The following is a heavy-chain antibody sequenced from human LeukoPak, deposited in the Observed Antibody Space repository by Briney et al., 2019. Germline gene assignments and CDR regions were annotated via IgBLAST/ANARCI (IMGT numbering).Heavy chain of an antibody. CDR2: ISSSSSYI. CDR3: ARDRDGSGWHDY. D-gene: IGHD6-19*01. Sequence: GGSLRLSCGASGFTVNSNYMAWVRQAPGKGLEWVSSISSSSSYIYFADSVKGRFTSSRDNAKNSLYLQMNSLRAEDTAVYYCARDRDGSGWHDYWGQGTLVTVSS. V-gene: IGHV3-21*01. J-gene: IGHJ4*02. CDR1: GFTVNSNY.